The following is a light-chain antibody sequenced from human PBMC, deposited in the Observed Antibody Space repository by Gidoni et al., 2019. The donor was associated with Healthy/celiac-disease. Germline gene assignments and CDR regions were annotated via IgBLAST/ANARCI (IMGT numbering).Light chain of an antibody. Sequence: QSALTQPRSVSGSPGQSVTISCTGTSRDVGGYNNVSWYQQHPGKAPKLMIYNVSKRPSGVPDRFSGSKSGNTASLTISGLQAEDEADYYCCSYAGSYTWGFGTGTKVTVL. J-gene: IGLJ1*01. CDR2: NVS. V-gene: IGLV2-11*01. CDR1: SRDVGGYNN. CDR3: CSYAGSYTWG.